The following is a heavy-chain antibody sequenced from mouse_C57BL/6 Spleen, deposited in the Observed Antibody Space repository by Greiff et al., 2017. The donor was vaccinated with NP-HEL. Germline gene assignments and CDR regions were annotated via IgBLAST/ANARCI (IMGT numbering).Heavy chain of an antibody. J-gene: IGHJ2*01. D-gene: IGHD2-3*01. CDR1: GYTFTSYW. CDR2: IHPTSGST. V-gene: IGHV1-64*01. Sequence: QVQLQQPGAELVKPGASVKLSCKASGYTFTSYWMHWVKQRPGQGLEWIGMIHPTSGSTNYNEKFKSKATLTVDKSSSTAYMQLSSLTSEDTAVYYCARGGLLGFDYWGQGTTLTVSS. CDR3: ARGGLLGFDY.